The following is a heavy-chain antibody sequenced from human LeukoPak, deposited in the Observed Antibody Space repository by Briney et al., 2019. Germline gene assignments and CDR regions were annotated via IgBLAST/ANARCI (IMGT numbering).Heavy chain of an antibody. CDR3: AREPDTSSSDYFDY. V-gene: IGHV3-48*03. CDR2: ISGGGETT. CDR1: GFTFRNYE. J-gene: IGHJ4*02. D-gene: IGHD6-6*01. Sequence: GGSLRLSCAASGFTFRNYEMNWVRQASGKGLEWVSYISGGGETTYYADSVRGRFTISRDNAKNSLYLRVNSLRAEDTAVYYCAREPDTSSSDYFDYWGQGTLVTVSS.